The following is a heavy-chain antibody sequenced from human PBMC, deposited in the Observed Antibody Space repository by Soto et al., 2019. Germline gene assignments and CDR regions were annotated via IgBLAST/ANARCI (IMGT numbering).Heavy chain of an antibody. J-gene: IGHJ6*02. CDR2: INAGNGNT. CDR1: GYTFTSYA. V-gene: IGHV1-3*01. CDR3: ARPTVTPQYYYYGMDV. D-gene: IGHD4-17*01. Sequence: QVQLVQSGAEVKKPGASVKVSCKASGYTFTSYAMHWVRQATGQRLEWMGWINAGNGNTKYSQKFQGRVTITRDTSASTAYMELSSLRSEDTAVYYCARPTVTPQYYYYGMDVWGQGTTVTVSS.